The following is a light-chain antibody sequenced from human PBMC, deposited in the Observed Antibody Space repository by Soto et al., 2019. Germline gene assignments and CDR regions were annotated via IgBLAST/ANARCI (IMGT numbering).Light chain of an antibody. Sequence: EIVLTQSPGTLSLSPGEGATLSCRASQSVSSSYIAWYQQRPGQTPSLLIYGASTRATGIPDRFSGSGSGTHFTLTISSLQSEDFAVYFCQQYNNWPPYTFGQGTKVDIK. CDR1: QSVSSSY. CDR3: QQYNNWPPYT. J-gene: IGKJ2*01. CDR2: GAS. V-gene: IGKV3-20*01.